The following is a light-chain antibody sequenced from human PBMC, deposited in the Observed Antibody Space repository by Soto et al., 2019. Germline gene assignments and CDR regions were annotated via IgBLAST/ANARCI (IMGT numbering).Light chain of an antibody. CDR2: AAS. V-gene: IGKV1-9*01. J-gene: IGKJ4*01. CDR1: RGVSSY. CDR3: QQYYSYPLT. Sequence: DIPLTQSPSFLSASLVERVTIXWRASRGVSSYLAWYQQKPGKAPKLLIYAASTLQSGVPSRFSGSGSGTDFTLTISCLQSEDFATYYCQQYYSYPLTFGGGTKVDI.